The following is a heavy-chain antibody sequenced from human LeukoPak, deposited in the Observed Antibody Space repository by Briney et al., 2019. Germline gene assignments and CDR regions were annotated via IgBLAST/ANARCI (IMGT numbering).Heavy chain of an antibody. D-gene: IGHD2-2*01. CDR2: INHSGST. CDR3: AIVYADCSSTSCYGYYFDY. J-gene: IGHJ4*02. V-gene: IGHV4-34*01. CDR1: GGSFSGYY. Sequence: SETLSLTCAVYGGSFSGYYWSWIRQPPGKGLEWIGEINHSGSTNYNPSLKSRVTISVDTSKNQFSLKLSSVTAADTAVYYCAIVYADCSSTSCYGYYFDYWGQGTLVTVSS.